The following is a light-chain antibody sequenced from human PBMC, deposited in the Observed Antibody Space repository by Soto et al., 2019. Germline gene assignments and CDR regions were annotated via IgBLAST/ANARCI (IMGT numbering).Light chain of an antibody. Sequence: DIVLTQSPGTLSLSPGERATLSCSASQSVSSGYLAWYQLKPGQAPRLLIYGAPTRATGIPDRFSGSGSGTDFTLTISRLEPEDFAVYFCQQYGISPNTFGQGTKFEIK. CDR2: GAP. CDR3: QQYGISPNT. J-gene: IGKJ2*01. CDR1: QSVSSGY. V-gene: IGKV3-20*01.